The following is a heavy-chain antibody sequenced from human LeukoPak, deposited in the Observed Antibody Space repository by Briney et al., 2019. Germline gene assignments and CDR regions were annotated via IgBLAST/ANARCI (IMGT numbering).Heavy chain of an antibody. CDR1: GGSFSGYY. CDR3: ARGGYYYDSSGYYAPMPFDY. V-gene: IGHV4-34*01. CDR2: INHSGST. D-gene: IGHD3-22*01. Sequence: SETLSLTCAVYGGSFSGYYWSWIRQPPGKGLEWIGEINHSGSTNYNPSLKSRVTISVDTSKNQFSLKLSSVTAADTAVYYCARGGYYYDSSGYYAPMPFDYWGQGTLVTVSS. J-gene: IGHJ4*02.